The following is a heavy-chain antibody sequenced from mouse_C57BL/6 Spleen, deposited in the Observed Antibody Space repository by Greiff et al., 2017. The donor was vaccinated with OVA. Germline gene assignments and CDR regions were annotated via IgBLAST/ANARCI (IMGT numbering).Heavy chain of an antibody. CDR3: ARGGWYFDV. V-gene: IGHV5-4*01. CDR1: GFTFSSYA. Sequence: EVQLVESGGGLVKPGGSLKLSCAASGFTFSSYAMSWVRQTPEKRLEWVATISDGGSYTYYPDNVKSRFTISRDNAKNNLYLQMSHLKSEDTAMYYCARGGWYFDVWGTGTTVTVSS. J-gene: IGHJ1*03. CDR2: ISDGGSYT.